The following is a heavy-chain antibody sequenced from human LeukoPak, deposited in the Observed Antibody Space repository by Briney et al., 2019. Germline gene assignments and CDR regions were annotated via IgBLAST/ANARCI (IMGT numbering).Heavy chain of an antibody. CDR2: MNPNSGNT. J-gene: IGHJ5*02. Sequence: ASVKVSCKVSGYTLTELSMHWVRQAPGKGLEWMGWMNPNSGNTGYAQKFQGRVTMTRNTSISTAYMELSSLRSEDTAAYYCARGSQHPNWFDPWGQGTLVTVSS. CDR1: GYTLTELS. CDR3: ARGSQHPNWFDP. V-gene: IGHV1-8*01.